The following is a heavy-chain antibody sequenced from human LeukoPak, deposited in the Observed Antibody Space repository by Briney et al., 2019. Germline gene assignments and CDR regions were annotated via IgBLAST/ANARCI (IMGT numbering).Heavy chain of an antibody. D-gene: IGHD1-26*01. CDR1: GGTFSSYA. J-gene: IGHJ6*03. Sequence: SVKVSCKASGGTFSSYAISWVRQATGQGLEWMGGIIPIFGTANYAQKFQGRVTITTDESTSTAYMELSSLRSEDTAVYYCASIGMVGYYMDVWGKGTTVTVSS. CDR2: IIPIFGTA. CDR3: ASIGMVGYYMDV. V-gene: IGHV1-69*05.